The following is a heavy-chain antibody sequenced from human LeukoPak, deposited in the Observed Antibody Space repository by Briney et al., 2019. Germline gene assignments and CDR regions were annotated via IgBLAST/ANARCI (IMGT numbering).Heavy chain of an antibody. CDR3: AELGSTMIGGV. CDR2: ISSSGSTI. CDR1: GFTFSSYE. Sequence: GGSLRLSCAASGFTFSSYEMNWVRQAPGKGLEWVSYISSSGSTIYYADAVKGLITISINNTKHSPQQKKNSLTADKAADEYCAELGSTMIGGVWGKGTTVTISS. J-gene: IGHJ6*04. V-gene: IGHV3-48*03. D-gene: IGHD3-10*02.